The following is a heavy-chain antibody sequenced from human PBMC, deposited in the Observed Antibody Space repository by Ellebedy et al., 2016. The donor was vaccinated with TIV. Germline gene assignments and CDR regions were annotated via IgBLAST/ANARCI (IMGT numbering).Heavy chain of an antibody. V-gene: IGHV4-59*01. CDR1: GGSISSYY. J-gene: IGHJ6*02. CDR2: IYYSGST. D-gene: IGHD4-17*01. CDR3: ARDGDGDYGYYYYGMDV. Sequence: SETLSLTXTVSGGSISSYYWSWIRQPPGKGLEWIGYIYYSGSTNYNPSLKSRVTISVDTSKNQFSLKLSSVTAADTAVYYCARDGDGDYGYYYYGMDVWGQGTTVTVSS.